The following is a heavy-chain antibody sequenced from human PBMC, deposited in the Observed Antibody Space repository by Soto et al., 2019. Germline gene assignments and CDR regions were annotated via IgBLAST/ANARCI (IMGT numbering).Heavy chain of an antibody. Sequence: QVQLVQSGAEVKNAGASVKVSCKASGYTFVSYVISWVRQAPGQGLEWMGWVSAYNGNTNYAQNLQGRVTMTTDTSTSTAYMELRSLRSDDTAVYYCARGSDTVTTDWFDPWGQGTLVTVSS. V-gene: IGHV1-18*01. CDR3: ARGSDTVTTDWFDP. CDR2: VSAYNGNT. CDR1: GYTFVSYV. J-gene: IGHJ5*02. D-gene: IGHD4-4*01.